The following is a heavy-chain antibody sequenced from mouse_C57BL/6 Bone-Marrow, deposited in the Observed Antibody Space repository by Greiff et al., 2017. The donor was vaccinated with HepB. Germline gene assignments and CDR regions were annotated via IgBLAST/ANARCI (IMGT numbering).Heavy chain of an antibody. CDR3: ARGIYYYGSSYVYWYFDV. V-gene: IGHV1-20*01. Sequence: EVQVVESGPELVKPGDSVKISCKASGYSFTGYFMNWVMQSHGKSLEWIGRINPYNGDTFYNQKFKGKATLTVDKSSSTAHMELRSLTSEDSAVYYCARGIYYYGSSYVYWYFDVWGTGTTVTVSS. J-gene: IGHJ1*03. CDR1: GYSFTGYF. D-gene: IGHD1-1*01. CDR2: INPYNGDT.